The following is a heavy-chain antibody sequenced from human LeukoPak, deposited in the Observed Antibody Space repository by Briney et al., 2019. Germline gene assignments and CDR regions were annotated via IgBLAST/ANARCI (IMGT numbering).Heavy chain of an antibody. D-gene: IGHD1-7*01. V-gene: IGHV4-59*12. CDR3: ARLITGTTTAFDI. CDR1: GGSISNYY. J-gene: IGHJ3*02. Sequence: SETLSLTCTVSGGSISNYYWAWIRQPPGKGLEWIGYIYYSGSTNYNPSLNSRVTISVDTSKNQFSLKLSSVTAADTAVYYCARLITGTTTAFDIWGQGTMVTVSS. CDR2: IYYSGST.